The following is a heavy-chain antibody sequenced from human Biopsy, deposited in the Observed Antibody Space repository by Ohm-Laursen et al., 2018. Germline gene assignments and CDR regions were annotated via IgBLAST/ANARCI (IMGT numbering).Heavy chain of an antibody. Sequence: SLRFSCAASGFTFSSYGMHWVRQAPGKGLEWVAVIWYDGSRQYYADSVKGRFTISRDNSKNTLYLQMNSLRAEDTAVYYCARDGAAGYGLDVWGQGTTVTVSS. D-gene: IGHD6-25*01. V-gene: IGHV3-33*01. CDR1: GFTFSSYG. J-gene: IGHJ6*02. CDR3: ARDGAAGYGLDV. CDR2: IWYDGSRQ.